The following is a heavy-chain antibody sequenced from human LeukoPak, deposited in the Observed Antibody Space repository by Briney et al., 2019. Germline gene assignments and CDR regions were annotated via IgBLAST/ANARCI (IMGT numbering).Heavy chain of an antibody. CDR3: GKGPGYSVYDNLPHH. CDR2: ISDDGGNL. D-gene: IGHD5/OR15-5a*01. Sequence: GRSLTLSCTTYGITFSNYGMHWARQAPGKGLEWVAVISDDGGNLHYANSVKGRFTISRDNSNNTLILHMNSLRAEDTAVYYCGKGPGYSVYDNLPHHWGQGTLVIVSS. V-gene: IGHV3-30*18. CDR1: GITFSNYG. J-gene: IGHJ5*02.